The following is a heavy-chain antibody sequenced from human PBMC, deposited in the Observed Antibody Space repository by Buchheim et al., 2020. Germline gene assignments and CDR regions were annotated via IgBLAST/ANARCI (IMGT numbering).Heavy chain of an antibody. CDR2: IWYDGSNK. D-gene: IGHD1-26*01. Sequence: QVQLVESGGGVVQPGRSLRLSCAASGFTFSSYGMHWVRQAPGKGLEWVAVIWYDGSNKYYADSVKGRFTISRDNSKNTLYLQMNSLRAEDTAVYYCARDWGTGELLGGFDYWGQGTL. CDR3: ARDWGTGELLGGFDY. CDR1: GFTFSSYG. V-gene: IGHV3-33*01. J-gene: IGHJ4*02.